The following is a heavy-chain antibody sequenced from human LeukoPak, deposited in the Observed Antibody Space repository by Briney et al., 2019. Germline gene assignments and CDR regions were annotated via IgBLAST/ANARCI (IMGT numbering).Heavy chain of an antibody. J-gene: IGHJ4*02. CDR1: GYTFTSYG. V-gene: IGHV1-18*01. D-gene: IGHD6-19*01. CDR3: ARDRFRYSSGRDAGDY. CDR2: ISAYNGNT. Sequence: AASVKVSCKASGYTFTSYGISWVRQAPGQGLEWMGWISAYNGNTNYAQKLQGRVTMTTDTSTSTAYMELRSLRSDDTAVYYCARDRFRYSSGRDAGDYWGQGALVTVSS.